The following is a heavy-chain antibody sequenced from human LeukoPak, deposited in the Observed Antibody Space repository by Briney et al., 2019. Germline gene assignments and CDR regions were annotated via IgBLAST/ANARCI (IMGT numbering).Heavy chain of an antibody. CDR2: ISSSGSTI. CDR1: GFTFSIYE. D-gene: IGHD3-22*01. CDR3: ASGSGSYWYFDL. J-gene: IGHJ2*01. Sequence: SGGSLRLSCAASGFTFSIYEMNWVRQAPGKGLEWVSYISSSGSTIYYADSVKGRFTISRDNAKNSLYLQMNSLRAEDTAVYYCASGSGSYWYFDLWGRGTLVTVSS. V-gene: IGHV3-48*03.